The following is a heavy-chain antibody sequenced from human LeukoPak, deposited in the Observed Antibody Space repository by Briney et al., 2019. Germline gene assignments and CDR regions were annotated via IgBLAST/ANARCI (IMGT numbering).Heavy chain of an antibody. Sequence: SETLSLTRAVYGGSFSGYYWSWIRQPPGKGLEWIGEINHSGSTNYNPSLKSRVTISVDTSKNQFSLKLSSVTAADTAVYYCARLHYSSSLSHWGQGTLVTVSS. CDR2: INHSGST. V-gene: IGHV4-34*01. J-gene: IGHJ4*02. CDR1: GGSFSGYY. D-gene: IGHD6-6*01. CDR3: ARLHYSSSLSH.